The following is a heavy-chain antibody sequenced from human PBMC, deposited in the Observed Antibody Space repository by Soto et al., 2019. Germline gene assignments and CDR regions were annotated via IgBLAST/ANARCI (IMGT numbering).Heavy chain of an antibody. CDR2: ISYSGST. CDR1: GGSISSYY. Sequence: SETLSLTCTVSGGSISSYYWTWIRQPPGKGLEWIGYISYSGSTSYNPSLKSRITISVDTSKNQFSLKVRSVTAADTAVYYCAKVEGSLTTGYDYWGQGTLVTVSS. CDR3: AKVEGSLTTGYDY. V-gene: IGHV4-59*01. D-gene: IGHD1-1*01. J-gene: IGHJ4*02.